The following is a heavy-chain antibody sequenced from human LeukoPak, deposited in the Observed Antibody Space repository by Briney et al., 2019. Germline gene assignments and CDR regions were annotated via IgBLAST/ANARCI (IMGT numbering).Heavy chain of an antibody. CDR3: ARRIASLGYFDY. J-gene: IGHJ4*02. CDR2: IYYSGST. D-gene: IGHD3-16*01. CDR1: GGSISSSSYY. V-gene: IGHV4-39*01. Sequence: SETLSLTCTVSGGSISSSSYYWGWIRQPPGKGLEWIGSIYYSGSTYHNPSLKSRVTISVDTSKNQFSLKLSSVTAADTAVYYCARRIASLGYFDYWGQGTLVTVSS.